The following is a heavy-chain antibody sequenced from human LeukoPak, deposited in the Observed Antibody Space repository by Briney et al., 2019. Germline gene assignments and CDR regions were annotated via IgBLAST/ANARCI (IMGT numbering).Heavy chain of an antibody. CDR2: IYTGGST. V-gene: IGHV4-4*07. J-gene: IGHJ3*02. CDR1: GGSISSYY. Sequence: SETLSLTCTVSGGSISSYYWSWIRQPAGKGLEWIGRIYTGGSTNYNPSLKSRVTMSVDTSKNQFSLKLSSVTAADTAVYYCARDYCSSTSCYGWSGREAFDIWGQGTMVTVSS. CDR3: ARDYCSSTSCYGWSGREAFDI. D-gene: IGHD2-2*01.